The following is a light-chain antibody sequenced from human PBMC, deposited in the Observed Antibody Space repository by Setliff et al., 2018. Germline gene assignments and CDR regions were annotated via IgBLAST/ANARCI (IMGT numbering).Light chain of an antibody. Sequence: QSVLTQPPSASGSPGQSVTISCTGTGGLVGGYNYVSWYQQHPGKAPRLIIYEVTKRPSGVPDRFSGSNSGNTASLTVSGLQAEDEADYYCTFYSGINNVFFGSGTKVTVL. J-gene: IGLJ1*01. CDR2: EVT. V-gene: IGLV2-8*01. CDR3: TFYSGINNVF. CDR1: GGLVGGYNY.